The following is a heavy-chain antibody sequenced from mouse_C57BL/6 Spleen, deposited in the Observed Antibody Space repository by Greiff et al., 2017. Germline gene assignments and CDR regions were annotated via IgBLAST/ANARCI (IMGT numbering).Heavy chain of an antibody. Sequence: VQLQQSGPELVKPGASVKISCKASGYAFSSSWMNWVKQRPGKGLEWIGRIYPGDGDTNYNGKFKGKATLTADKSSSTAYMQLSSLTSEDSAVYFCARPDYGSSYGYFDVWGTGTTVTVSS. D-gene: IGHD1-1*01. V-gene: IGHV1-82*01. CDR2: IYPGDGDT. CDR1: GYAFSSSW. J-gene: IGHJ1*03. CDR3: ARPDYGSSYGYFDV.